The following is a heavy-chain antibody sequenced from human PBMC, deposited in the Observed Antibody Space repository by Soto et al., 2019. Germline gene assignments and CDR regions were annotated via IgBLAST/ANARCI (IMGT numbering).Heavy chain of an antibody. D-gene: IGHD3-10*01. CDR3: ARYGSGSSVWFDP. CDR1: GGSMSSYY. V-gene: IGHV4-59*01. CDR2: IYYSGST. J-gene: IGHJ5*02. Sequence: SETLSLTCTVSGGSMSSYYWSWVRQPPGKGLEWIGYIYYSGSTIYNPSLKSRVTISVDTSKNQFSLKLSSVTAADTAVYYCARYGSGSSVWFDPWGQGTLVTVS.